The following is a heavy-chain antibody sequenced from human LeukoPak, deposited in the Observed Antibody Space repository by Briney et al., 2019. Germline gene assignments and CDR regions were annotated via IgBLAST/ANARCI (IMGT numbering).Heavy chain of an antibody. J-gene: IGHJ4*02. CDR1: GFTFSSYA. CDR2: ISGSGGST. Sequence: GGSLRLSCAASGFTFSSYAMSWVRQAPGKGLEWVSAISGSGGSTYYADSVKGRFTISRGNSKNTLYLQMNSLRAEDTAVYYCAKSLGVVRGVYLWGQGTLVTVSS. D-gene: IGHD3-10*01. V-gene: IGHV3-23*01. CDR3: AKSLGVVRGVYL.